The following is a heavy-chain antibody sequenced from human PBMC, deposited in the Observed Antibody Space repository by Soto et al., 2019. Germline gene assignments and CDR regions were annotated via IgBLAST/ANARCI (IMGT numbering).Heavy chain of an antibody. J-gene: IGHJ4*02. V-gene: IGHV4-39*01. CDR2: IYYSGST. CDR3: AGGSDDILPGYGFF. D-gene: IGHD3-9*01. CDR1: GGSISSSSYY. Sequence: PSETLSLTCTVSGGSISSSSYYWGWIRQPPGKGLEWIGSIYYSGSTYYNPSLKSRVTISVDTSKNQFSLKLSSVTAADTAVYYCAGGSDDILPGYGFFWGQGTLVTVSS.